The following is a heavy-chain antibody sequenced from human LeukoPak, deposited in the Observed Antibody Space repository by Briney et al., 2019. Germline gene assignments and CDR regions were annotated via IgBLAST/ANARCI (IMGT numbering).Heavy chain of an antibody. CDR2: INPSGGST. Sequence: ASVKVSCKASGYTFTSYYMHWVRQAPGQGLEWMGIINPSGGSTSYAQKFQGRVTMTRDTSTSTVYMELSSLRSEDTAVYYCASDSPSEGEITIFDYWGQGTLVTVSS. CDR1: GYTFTSYY. CDR3: ASDSPSEGEITIFDY. J-gene: IGHJ4*02. V-gene: IGHV1-46*01. D-gene: IGHD3-9*01.